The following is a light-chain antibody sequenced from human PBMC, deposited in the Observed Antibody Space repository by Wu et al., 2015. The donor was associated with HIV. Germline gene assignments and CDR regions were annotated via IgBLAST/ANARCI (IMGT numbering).Light chain of an antibody. CDR3: QKXDTFPFT. CDR2: AAS. V-gene: IGKV1-27*01. Sequence: DIQMTQTPSSLSASIGDRVTITCRASQDISNYLAWYQQRPGKVPRLLISAASTLQSGVPSRFSGSLSGTDFTLTISSLQSEDVATYYCQKXDTFPFTFGPGTNLDIK. CDR1: QDISNY. J-gene: IGKJ3*01.